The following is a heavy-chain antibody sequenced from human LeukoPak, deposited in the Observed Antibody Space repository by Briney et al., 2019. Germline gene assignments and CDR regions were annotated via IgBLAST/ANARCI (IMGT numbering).Heavy chain of an antibody. CDR2: IWSDGTNQ. CDR3: AKDAQRGFDYSNSLEY. D-gene: IGHD4-11*01. CDR1: RFPFSHYG. Sequence: TGKSLTLSCVASQFRFPFSHYGMHWVRQAPGRGLEWVAVIWSDGTNQYYADSVKGRFTISRDNSQNTVYLQMNSLRVEDTAVYFCAKDAQRGFDYSNSLEYWGQATLVTVSS. V-gene: IGHV3-33*06. J-gene: IGHJ4*02.